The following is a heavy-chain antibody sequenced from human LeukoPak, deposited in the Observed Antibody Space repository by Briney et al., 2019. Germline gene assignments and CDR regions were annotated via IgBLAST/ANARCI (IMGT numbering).Heavy chain of an antibody. Sequence: SVKVSCKASGGTFSSYAISWVRQAPGQGLEWMGRIVPILGIANYAQKFQGRVTITADKSTSTAYMELSSLRSEDTAVYYCARTSDGYFDYWGQGTLVTVSS. CDR2: IVPILGIA. J-gene: IGHJ4*02. CDR3: ARTSDGYFDY. D-gene: IGHD6-6*01. CDR1: GGTFSSYA. V-gene: IGHV1-69*04.